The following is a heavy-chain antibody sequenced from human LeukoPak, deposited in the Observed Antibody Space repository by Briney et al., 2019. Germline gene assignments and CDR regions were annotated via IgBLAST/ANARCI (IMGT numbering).Heavy chain of an antibody. J-gene: IGHJ4*02. CDR2: IWYDGSNK. CDR3: ARVRTSKRGYSYGLPDY. V-gene: IGHV3-33*01. D-gene: IGHD5-18*01. Sequence: PGRSLRLPCAASGFTFSSYGMHWVRQAPGKGLEWVAVIWYDGSNKYYADSVKGRFTISRDNSKNTLYLQMNSLRAEDTAVYYCARVRTSKRGYSYGLPDYWGQGTLVTVSS. CDR1: GFTFSSYG.